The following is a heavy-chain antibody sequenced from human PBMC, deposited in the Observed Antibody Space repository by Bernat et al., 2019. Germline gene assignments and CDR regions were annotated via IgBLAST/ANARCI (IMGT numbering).Heavy chain of an antibody. J-gene: IGHJ6*02. CDR1: GYTFSYYG. CDR2: VSGYNGNT. CDR3: ARKGLRDSHLFYFGMDV. V-gene: IGHV1-18*01. Sequence: QVQLVQSGAEVKKPGASVKVSCKASGYTFSYYGISWVRQAPGQGLEWMGWVSGYNGNTDYAEKFQGRVTMTTDTSTNTVYMDLRSLGSDDTAVYYCARKGLRDSHLFYFGMDVWGQGTTVIVSS. D-gene: IGHD4-4*01.